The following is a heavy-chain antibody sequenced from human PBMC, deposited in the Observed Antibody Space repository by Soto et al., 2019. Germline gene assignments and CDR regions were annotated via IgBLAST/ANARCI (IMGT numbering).Heavy chain of an antibody. D-gene: IGHD6-13*01. V-gene: IGHV3-33*01. CDR2: IWYDGSNK. Sequence: GGSLRLSCAASGFTFSSYGMHWVRQAPGKGLEWVAVIWYDGSNKYYADSVKGRFTISRDNSKNTLYLQMNSLRAEDTAVYYCARGGRQQLVVLDYWGQGTLVTVSS. J-gene: IGHJ4*02. CDR3: ARGGRQQLVVLDY. CDR1: GFTFSSYG.